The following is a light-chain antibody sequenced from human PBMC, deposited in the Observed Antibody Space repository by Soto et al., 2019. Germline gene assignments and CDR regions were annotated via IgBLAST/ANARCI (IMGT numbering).Light chain of an antibody. J-gene: IGKJ5*01. Sequence: EIVLTQSPATLSLSPGERATLSCRASQSVSSYLAWYQQKPGQAHRLLIYDASNIATGIPARFSGSGSGTDFTLTISSLEPEDFAVYYCQQRSNWPPEITFGQGTRLEIK. CDR1: QSVSSY. CDR3: QQRSNWPPEIT. CDR2: DAS. V-gene: IGKV3-11*01.